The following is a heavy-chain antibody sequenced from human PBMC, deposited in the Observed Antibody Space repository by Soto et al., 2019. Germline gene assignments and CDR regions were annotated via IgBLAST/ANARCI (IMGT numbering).Heavy chain of an antibody. CDR3: AKDRGDTIFGVVITPYYYGMDV. V-gene: IGHV3-30*18. D-gene: IGHD3-3*01. CDR2: ISYDGSNK. Sequence: GGSLRLSCAASGFTFSSYGMHWVRQAPGKGLEWVAVISYDGSNKYYADSVKGRFTISRDNSKNTLYLQMNSLRAEDTAVYYCAKDRGDTIFGVVITPYYYGMDVWGQGTTVTVSS. J-gene: IGHJ6*02. CDR1: GFTFSSYG.